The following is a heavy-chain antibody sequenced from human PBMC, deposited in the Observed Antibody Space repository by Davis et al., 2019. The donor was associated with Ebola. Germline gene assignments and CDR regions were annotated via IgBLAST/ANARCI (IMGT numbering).Heavy chain of an antibody. J-gene: IGHJ3*02. V-gene: IGHV4-59*01. Sequence: MPSETLSLTCTVSGGPIRSYYWNWIRQAPGKGLEWIGYIFYTGRTNYNPSLKSRVTISVDTSKNQFSLKLSSVTAADTAVYYCAREAGMGIFEIWGQGTMVTVSS. CDR1: GGPIRSYY. CDR3: AREAGMGIFEI. D-gene: IGHD6-13*01. CDR2: IFYTGRT.